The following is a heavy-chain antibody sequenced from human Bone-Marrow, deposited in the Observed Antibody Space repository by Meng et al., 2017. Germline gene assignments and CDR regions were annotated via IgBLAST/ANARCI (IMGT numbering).Heavy chain of an antibody. D-gene: IGHD4-17*01. Sequence: SETLSLTCTVSGGSISTFYWSWIRQPPGKGLEWIGYIFYTGDSNYTPSLKSRVTMSVDTSKNQFSLKLSSVTAADTAVYYCARGERYGDYLYWGQGTLVTVSS. CDR2: IFYTGDS. CDR1: GGSISTFY. J-gene: IGHJ4*02. V-gene: IGHV4-59*01. CDR3: ARGERYGDYLY.